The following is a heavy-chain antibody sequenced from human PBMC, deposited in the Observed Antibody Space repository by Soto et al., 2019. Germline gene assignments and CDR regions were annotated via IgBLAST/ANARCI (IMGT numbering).Heavy chain of an antibody. D-gene: IGHD3-10*01. J-gene: IGHJ5*02. V-gene: IGHV1-46*01. Sequence: ASVKVSCEASGYTFITYFMHWVRQAPGQGLEWMGWINPNHGTTTYAQKFQDRVTMTTDTSTSTAYMELRSLRSDDTAVYYCARETTMVRGVIGWFDPWGQGTLVTVSS. CDR1: GYTFITYF. CDR3: ARETTMVRGVIGWFDP. CDR2: INPNHGTT.